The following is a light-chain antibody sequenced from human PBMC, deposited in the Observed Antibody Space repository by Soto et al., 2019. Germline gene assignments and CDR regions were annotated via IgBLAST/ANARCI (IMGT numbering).Light chain of an antibody. CDR1: QSVSRY. CDR3: QHRSSWPPT. CDR2: DAS. V-gene: IGKV3-11*01. Sequence: EIVLTQSPATLSLSPGERATLSCRASQSVSRYLAWYQQKPGQAPRLLIYDASNRATGIPARFSGSGSGTDFTLTISSLEPDDFAVYYCQHRSSWPPTFGPGTKVDI. J-gene: IGKJ3*01.